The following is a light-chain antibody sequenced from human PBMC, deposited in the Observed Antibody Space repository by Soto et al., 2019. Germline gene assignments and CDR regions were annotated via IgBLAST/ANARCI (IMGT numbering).Light chain of an antibody. CDR2: GAS. J-gene: IGKJ2*01. CDR1: QSVSSSY. Sequence: EIVLTQSPGTLSLSPGERATLSCRASQSVSSSYVAWYQQKPGQAPRLLIYGASSRATGIPDRFSGSGSGTDFTLTISRLEPEDFAAYYCHQYGSSPPYTFGQGTKLEIK. CDR3: HQYGSSPPYT. V-gene: IGKV3-20*01.